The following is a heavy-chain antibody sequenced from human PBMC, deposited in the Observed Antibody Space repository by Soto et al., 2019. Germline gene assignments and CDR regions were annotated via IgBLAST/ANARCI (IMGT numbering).Heavy chain of an antibody. Sequence: QVQLQESGPGLVKPSETLSLTCTVSGGSISSYYWSWIRQPPGKGLEWIGYIYYSGSTNYNPSLKSRVTISVDTSKIQFSLRLTSVTAADTAVYYCARQWGATFDYWGQGTLVTVSS. CDR3: ARQWGATFDY. CDR2: IYYSGST. D-gene: IGHD2-8*01. J-gene: IGHJ4*02. V-gene: IGHV4-59*01. CDR1: GGSISSYY.